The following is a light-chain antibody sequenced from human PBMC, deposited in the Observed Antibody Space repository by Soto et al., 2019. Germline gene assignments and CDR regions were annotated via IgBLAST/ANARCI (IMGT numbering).Light chain of an antibody. Sequence: DIQMTQSPSTLSASVGDRVTITCRASPSISSWLAWYPEKPCQAPNLLNYRTSSLESGVPSRFSGSGSGTELTLIISSLQPDDFAVYYCKQYNTFWTFGQGTK. V-gene: IGKV1-5*03. CDR2: RTS. CDR1: PSISSW. J-gene: IGKJ1*01. CDR3: KQYNTFWT.